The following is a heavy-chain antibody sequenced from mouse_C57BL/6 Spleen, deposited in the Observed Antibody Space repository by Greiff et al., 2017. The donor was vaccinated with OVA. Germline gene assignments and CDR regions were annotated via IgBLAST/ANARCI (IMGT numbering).Heavy chain of an antibody. Sequence: VHVKQSGPELVKPGASVKISCKASGYSFTGYYMNWVKQSPEKSLEWIGEINPSTGGTTYNQKFKAKATLTVDKSSSTAYMQLKSLTSEDSAVYYCAKSGDGNHWYFDVWGTGTTVTVSS. D-gene: IGHD2-1*01. CDR3: AKSGDGNHWYFDV. J-gene: IGHJ1*03. CDR2: INPSTGGT. CDR1: GYSFTGYY. V-gene: IGHV1-42*01.